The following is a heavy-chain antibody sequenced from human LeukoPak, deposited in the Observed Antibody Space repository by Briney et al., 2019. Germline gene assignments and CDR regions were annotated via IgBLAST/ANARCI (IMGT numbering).Heavy chain of an antibody. J-gene: IGHJ4*02. V-gene: IGHV3-23*01. D-gene: IGHD2-21*02. CDR3: ARGTGGLLLLYY. CDR1: GYTFSSYA. Sequence: PGGSLRLSCAASGYTFSSYAMSWVRQAPGKGLEWVSAISGSGGSTYYADSVKGRFTISRDNSKNTLYLQMNSLRAEDTAVYYCARGTGGLLLLYYWGQGTLVTVSS. CDR2: ISGSGGST.